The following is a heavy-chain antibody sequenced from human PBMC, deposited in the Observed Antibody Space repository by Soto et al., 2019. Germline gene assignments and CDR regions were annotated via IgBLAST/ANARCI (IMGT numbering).Heavy chain of an antibody. Sequence: QVFLVQSGTEVKKPGSSVTVSCQASGGSFTSYTFHWVRQAPGQGLEWMGRFIPFVGMTNAAQKFQGRITLTADTSTSTAYMELSSLRSDDTAVYFCARDPGIAATDYWYFDVWGRGTLVTVSS. CDR2: FIPFVGMT. CDR3: ARDPGIAATDYWYFDV. V-gene: IGHV1-69*08. J-gene: IGHJ2*01. CDR1: GGSFTSYT. D-gene: IGHD6-13*01.